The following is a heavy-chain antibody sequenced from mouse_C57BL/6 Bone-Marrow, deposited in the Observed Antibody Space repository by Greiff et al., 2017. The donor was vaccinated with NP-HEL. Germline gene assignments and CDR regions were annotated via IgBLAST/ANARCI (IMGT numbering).Heavy chain of an antibody. CDR2: ISSGGDYI. J-gene: IGHJ3*01. Sequence: DVMLVESGEGLMKPGGSLKLSCAASGFTFSSYAMSWVRQTPEKRLEWVAYISSGGDYIYYADTVKGRFTISRDNARNTLYLQMSSLKSEDTAMYYCTRDPDRLLSAWFAYWGQGTLVTVSA. CDR3: TRDPDRLLSAWFAY. CDR1: GFTFSSYA. D-gene: IGHD2-12*01. V-gene: IGHV5-9-1*02.